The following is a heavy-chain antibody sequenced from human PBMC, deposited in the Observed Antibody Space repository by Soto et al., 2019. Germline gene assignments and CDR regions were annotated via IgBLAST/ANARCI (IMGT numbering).Heavy chain of an antibody. Sequence: SETLSLTCTVSGGSVSSESHYWSWLRQTPGKGVEWIGYIYYTGRTNYNPSLKGRVTMSVDTSRDQVSLRLRSVTGADTAVYYCARDQYDFRSRSYYYPMEVWGQGTNVTVSS. J-gene: IGHJ6*02. D-gene: IGHD3-3*01. CDR2: IYYTGRT. V-gene: IGHV4-61*01. CDR3: ARDQYDFRSRSYYYPMEV. CDR1: GGSVSSESHY.